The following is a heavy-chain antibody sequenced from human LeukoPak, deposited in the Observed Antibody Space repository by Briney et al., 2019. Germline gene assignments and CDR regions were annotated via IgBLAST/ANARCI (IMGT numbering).Heavy chain of an antibody. J-gene: IGHJ4*02. CDR3: IKDRTGTYSFDY. CDR2: SGGAT. D-gene: IGHD7-27*01. V-gene: IGHV3-64D*06. CDR1: GFTLSGYS. Sequence: PGGSLRLSCSASGFTLSGYSMHWVRQAPGKGLEYVSTSGGATYYADSVKGRFTISRDNAKNTLYLQMSSLRAEDTAVYYCIKDRTGTYSFDYWGQGTLVTVSS.